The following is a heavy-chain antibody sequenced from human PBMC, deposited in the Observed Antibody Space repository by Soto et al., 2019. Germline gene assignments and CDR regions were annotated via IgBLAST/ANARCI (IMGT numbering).Heavy chain of an antibody. CDR2: IFPIDSDT. Sequence: PGESLKISCKGSGYTFTRNWIGWVRQMPGKGLEWMGIIFPIDSDTRYSPSSQGQVTISADNSISTTYLRWTSLKASDTAIYYCAASIFYYGMDVWGQGTTVTVSS. V-gene: IGHV5-51*01. CDR3: AASIFYYGMDV. CDR1: GYTFTRNW. J-gene: IGHJ6*02.